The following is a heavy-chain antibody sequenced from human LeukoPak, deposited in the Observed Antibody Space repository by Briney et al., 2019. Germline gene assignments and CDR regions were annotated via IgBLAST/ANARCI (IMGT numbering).Heavy chain of an antibody. CDR1: GGSISSSSYY. CDR3: ASSGSITMVRGFDY. CDR2: IYYSGST. Sequence: SETLSLTCTVSGGSISSSSYYWGWIRQPPGKGLEWIGSIYYSGSTYYNPSLKSRVTISVDTSKNQFSLKLSSVTAADTAVYYCASSGSITMVRGFDYWGQGTLVTVSS. V-gene: IGHV4-39*01. J-gene: IGHJ4*02. D-gene: IGHD3-10*01.